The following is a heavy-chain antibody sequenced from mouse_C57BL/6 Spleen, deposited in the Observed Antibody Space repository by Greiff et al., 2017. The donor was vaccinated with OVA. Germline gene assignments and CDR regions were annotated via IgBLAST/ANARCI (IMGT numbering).Heavy chain of an antibody. Sequence: EVKLQESGGGLVKPGGSLKLSCAASGFTFSDYGMHWVRQAPEKGLEWVAYISSGSSTIYYADTVKGRFTISRDNAKNTLFLQMTSLRSEDTAMYYCAPIYYGNPFAYWGQGTLVTVSA. CDR3: APIYYGNPFAY. D-gene: IGHD2-1*01. V-gene: IGHV5-17*01. CDR1: GFTFSDYG. CDR2: ISSGSSTI. J-gene: IGHJ3*01.